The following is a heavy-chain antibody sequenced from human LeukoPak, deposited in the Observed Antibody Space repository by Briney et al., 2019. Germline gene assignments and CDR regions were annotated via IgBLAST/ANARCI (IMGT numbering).Heavy chain of an antibody. J-gene: IGHJ2*01. V-gene: IGHV3-48*01. CDR1: GFTFSSYS. CDR3: ARHAGYSSSWTYWYFDL. Sequence: PGGSLRLSCAASGFTFSSYSMNWVRQAPGKGLEWVSYISSSSSTIYYADSVKGRFTISRDNAKNSLYLQMNSLRAEDTAVYYCARHAGYSSSWTYWYFDLWGRGTLVTVSS. CDR2: ISSSSSTI. D-gene: IGHD6-13*01.